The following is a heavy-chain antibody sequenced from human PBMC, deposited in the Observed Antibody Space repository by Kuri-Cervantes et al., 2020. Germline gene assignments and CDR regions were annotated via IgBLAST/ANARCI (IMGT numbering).Heavy chain of an antibody. CDR2: IYYSGST. CDR3: ARDQANYYDSSSWFDP. CDR1: GGSISSGGYY. D-gene: IGHD3-22*01. J-gene: IGHJ5*02. Sequence: SCAVSGGSISSGGYYWSWIRQHPGKGLEWIGYIYYSGSTYYNPSLKSRVTISVDTSKNQFSLKLSSVTAADTAVYYCARDQANYYDSSSWFDPWGQGTLVTVSS. V-gene: IGHV4-31*02.